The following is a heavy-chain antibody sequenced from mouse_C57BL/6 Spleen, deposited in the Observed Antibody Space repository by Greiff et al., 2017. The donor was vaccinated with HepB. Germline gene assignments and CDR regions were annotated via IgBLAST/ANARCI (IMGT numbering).Heavy chain of an antibody. D-gene: IGHD1-1*01. V-gene: IGHV1-69*01. J-gene: IGHJ2*01. CDR3: ARGGITTVVAPYFDY. CDR1: GYTFTSYW. CDR2: IDPSDSYT. Sequence: QVQLQQSGAELVMPGASVKLSCKASGYTFTSYWMHWVKQRPGQGLEWIGEIDPSDSYTNYNQKFKGKSTLTVDKSSSTAYMQLSSLTSEDSAVYYCARGGITTVVAPYFDYWGQGTTLTVSS.